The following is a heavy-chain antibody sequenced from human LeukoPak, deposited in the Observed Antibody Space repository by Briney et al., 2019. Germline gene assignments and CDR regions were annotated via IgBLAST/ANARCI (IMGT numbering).Heavy chain of an antibody. CDR1: GFTFSSYS. J-gene: IGHJ3*02. Sequence: PGGSLRLSCAASGFTFSSYSMNWVRQAPGEGLEWVSSISSSSSYIYYADSVKGRFTISRDNAKNSLYLQMNSLRAEDTAVYYCASLWGEWLQQVSFDIWGQGTMVTVSS. D-gene: IGHD3-3*01. V-gene: IGHV3-21*01. CDR3: ASLWGEWLQQVSFDI. CDR2: ISSSSSYI.